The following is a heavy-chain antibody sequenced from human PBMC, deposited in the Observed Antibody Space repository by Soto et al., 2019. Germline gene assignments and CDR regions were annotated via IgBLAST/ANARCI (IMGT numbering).Heavy chain of an antibody. CDR3: TTSRTGTTNDY. V-gene: IGHV3-15*07. D-gene: IGHD1-7*01. CDR1: GFTFSNAW. J-gene: IGHJ4*02. Sequence: EVQLVESGGGLVKPGGSLRLSCAASGFTFSNAWMNWVRQAPGKGLEWVGRIKSKTDGGTTDYAAPVKGRFTISRDDSKNTQYLQMNNLKTDDTAGYYCTTSRTGTTNDYWGQGTLVTVSS. CDR2: IKSKTDGGTT.